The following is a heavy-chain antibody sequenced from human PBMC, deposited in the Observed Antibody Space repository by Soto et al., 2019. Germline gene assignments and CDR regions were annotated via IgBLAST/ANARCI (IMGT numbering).Heavy chain of an antibody. CDR2: IYWDDDK. Sequence: QITLKESGPTLVKPTQTLTLTCTFSGFSLSTSGVGVGWIRQPPEKALEWLALIYWDDDKRYNPSLNSRLNIPTDTSKNQVVLTMTYMDPVDTATYYCAHRRPYSSSWNWGNFDYWGPGTQVTVSS. J-gene: IGHJ4*02. CDR1: GFSLSTSGVG. V-gene: IGHV2-5*02. CDR3: AHRRPYSSSWNWGNFDY. D-gene: IGHD6-13*01.